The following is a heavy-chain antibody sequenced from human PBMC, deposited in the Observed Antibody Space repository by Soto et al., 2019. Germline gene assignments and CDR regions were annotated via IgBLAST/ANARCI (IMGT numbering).Heavy chain of an antibody. J-gene: IGHJ5*02. CDR1: GFSFSNYW. CDR2: MDQDGSEK. D-gene: IGHD5-12*01. V-gene: IGHV3-7*01. Sequence: DVQLVESGGDLVQPGESLRLTCAASGFSFSNYWMSWVRQVPGKGLEWVANMDQDGSEKYYLDSVKGRFTISRDNAKNSRYPQMKSLRAEDTAVYYCATSSGARGGYDLWGQGTLVTVSS. CDR3: ATSSGARGGYDL.